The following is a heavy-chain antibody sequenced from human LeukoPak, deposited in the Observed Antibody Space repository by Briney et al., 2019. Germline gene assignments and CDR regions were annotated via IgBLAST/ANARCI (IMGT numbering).Heavy chain of an antibody. J-gene: IGHJ3*02. CDR3: ARSSPFGEPTAPFDI. D-gene: IGHD3-16*01. CDR2: IYYSGST. CDR1: GGSISSSSYY. Sequence: SETLSLTCTVSGGSISSSSYYWGWIRQPPGKGLEWIGSIYYSGSTYYNPSLKSRVTISVDTSKNQFSLKLSSVTAADTAAYYCARSSPFGEPTAPFDIWGQGTMVTVSS. V-gene: IGHV4-39*07.